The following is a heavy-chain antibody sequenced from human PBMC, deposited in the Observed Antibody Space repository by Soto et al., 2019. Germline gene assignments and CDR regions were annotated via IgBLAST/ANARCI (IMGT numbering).Heavy chain of an antibody. CDR2: IYWDDDK. J-gene: IGHJ4*02. CDR3: AHRQTYCGGDCYSGFDY. V-gene: IGHV2-5*02. D-gene: IGHD2-21*02. Sequence: QITLKESGPTLVKPTQTLMLTCTFSGFSLSTSGVGVGWIRQPPGKALEWLALIYWDDDKRYSPSLKSRLTIPKDTSKNQVVLTMTNMDPVDTAAYYCAHRQTYCGGDCYSGFDYWGQGTLVTVSS. CDR1: GFSLSTSGVG.